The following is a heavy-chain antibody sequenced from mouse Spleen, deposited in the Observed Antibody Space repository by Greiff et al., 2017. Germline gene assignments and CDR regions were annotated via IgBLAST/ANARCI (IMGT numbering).Heavy chain of an antibody. CDR3: AIIYYGNYEDAMDY. D-gene: IGHD2-1*01. J-gene: IGHJ4*01. CDR1: GYSFTSYY. CDR2: IYPGSGNT. Sequence: VQLQQSGPELVKPGASVKISCKASGYSFTSYYIHWVKQRPGQGLEWIGWIYPGSGNTKYNEKFKGKATLTADTSSSTAYMQLSSLTSEDSAVYYCAIIYYGNYEDAMDYWGQGTSVTVSS. V-gene: IGHV1-66*01.